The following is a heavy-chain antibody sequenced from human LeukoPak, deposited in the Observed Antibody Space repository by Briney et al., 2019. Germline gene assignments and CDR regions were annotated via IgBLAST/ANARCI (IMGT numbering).Heavy chain of an antibody. V-gene: IGHV1-2*02. CDR3: ATIALPGMSAGYLDY. Sequence: ASVTVSCKASGYTFTAYYMYWVRQAPGQGLEWMGWINPDSAGTNVAQKFQGRVTKTSDTAISTAYMELSRLRSDDTAVYYCATIALPGMSAGYLDYWGQGTLVTVSS. CDR1: GYTFTAYY. CDR2: INPDSAGT. J-gene: IGHJ4*02. D-gene: IGHD6-13*01.